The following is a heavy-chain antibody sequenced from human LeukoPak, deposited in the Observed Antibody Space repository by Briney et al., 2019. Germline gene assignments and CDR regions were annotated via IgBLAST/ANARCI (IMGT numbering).Heavy chain of an antibody. Sequence: GGSLRLSCAASGFSFSTYYMTWVRQAPGKGLEWVSTISGSGGSTYYADSVKGRFTISRHNSKNTLYLQMNSLRAEDTAVYYCARGLYDSSGYYVTQSYYFDYWGQGTLVTVSS. CDR2: ISGSGGST. CDR3: ARGLYDSSGYYVTQSYYFDY. D-gene: IGHD3-22*01. J-gene: IGHJ4*02. CDR1: GFSFSTYY. V-gene: IGHV3-23*01.